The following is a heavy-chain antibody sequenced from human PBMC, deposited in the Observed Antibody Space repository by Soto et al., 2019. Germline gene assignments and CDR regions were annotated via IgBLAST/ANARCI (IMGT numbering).Heavy chain of an antibody. V-gene: IGHV3-30*18. D-gene: IGHD3-22*01. Sequence: GGSLSLSCAASGFTFSSYGMHWVRQAPGKGLEWVAVISYDGSNKYYADSVKGRFTISRDNSKNTLYLQMNSLRAEDTAVYYCAKDLSDSSGYYFPLDYWGQGTLVTVSS. CDR1: GFTFSSYG. CDR2: ISYDGSNK. J-gene: IGHJ4*02. CDR3: AKDLSDSSGYYFPLDY.